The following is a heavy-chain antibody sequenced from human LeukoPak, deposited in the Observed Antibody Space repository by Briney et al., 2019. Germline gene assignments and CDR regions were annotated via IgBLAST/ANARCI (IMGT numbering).Heavy chain of an antibody. CDR3: ARGAAAGPWAFDI. CDR2: ISSSSSYI. D-gene: IGHD6-13*01. CDR1: GFTFSSYS. V-gene: IGHV3-21*01. J-gene: IGHJ3*02. Sequence: GGSLRLSCAASGFTFSSYSMNWVRQAPGKGLEWVSSISSSSSYIYYADSVKGRFTISRDNAKNSLCLQMNSLRAEDTAVYYCARGAAAGPWAFDIWGQGTMVTVSS.